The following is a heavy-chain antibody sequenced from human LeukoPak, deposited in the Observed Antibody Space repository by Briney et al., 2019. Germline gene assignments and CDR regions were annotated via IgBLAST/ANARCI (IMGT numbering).Heavy chain of an antibody. V-gene: IGHV3-23*01. Sequence: GGSLRLSCAASGFTFSSYAMSWVRQAPGKGLEWVSVISGRGGSIYYADSVKGRFTISRDNAKNSLYLQMSSLRAEDTAVYYCAREVGVVPGANHYCYYGMDVWGQGTTVTVSS. CDR3: AREVGVVPGANHYCYYGMDV. CDR2: ISGRGGSI. J-gene: IGHJ6*02. CDR1: GFTFSSYA. D-gene: IGHD4/OR15-4a*01.